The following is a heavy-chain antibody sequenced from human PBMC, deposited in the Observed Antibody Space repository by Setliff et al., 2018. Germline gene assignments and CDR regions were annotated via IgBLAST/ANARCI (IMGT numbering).Heavy chain of an antibody. J-gene: IGHJ4*02. D-gene: IGHD3-16*01. CDR1: GASVSSFYYY. Sequence: SETLSLTCNVSGASVSSFYYYWAWIRQPPGKGLEYIGHISHAVSASYSPSLKSRLSISADTSKNQFSLKLTSVTAADTAVYYCVRTQCTATGCFYLPYWGQGTVVTVSS. CDR3: VRTQCTATGCFYLPY. CDR2: ISHAVSA. V-gene: IGHV4-30-4*01.